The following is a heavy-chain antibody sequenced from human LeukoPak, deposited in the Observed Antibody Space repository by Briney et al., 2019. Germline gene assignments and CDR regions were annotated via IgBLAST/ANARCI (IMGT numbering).Heavy chain of an antibody. CDR2: ISYDGSNK. Sequence: GGSLRLSCAASGFTFSSYAMHWVRQAPGKGLEWVAVISYDGSNKYYADSVKGRFTISRDNSKNTLYLQMNSLRAEDTAVYYCARDRKQLDTDAFDIWGQGTMVTVSS. J-gene: IGHJ3*02. CDR1: GFTFSSYA. D-gene: IGHD6-6*01. V-gene: IGHV3-30-3*01. CDR3: ARDRKQLDTDAFDI.